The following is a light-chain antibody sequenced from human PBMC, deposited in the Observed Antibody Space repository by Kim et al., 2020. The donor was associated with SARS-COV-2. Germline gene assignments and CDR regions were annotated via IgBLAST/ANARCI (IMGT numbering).Light chain of an antibody. Sequence: AQGKTASITCGGNNIGSKSEHWYQQKPGQAPVLVIHYDRDRPSGIPERFSGSNSGNTATLTISRVEAGDEADYYCQVWDSSSDHRVFGGGTQLTVL. J-gene: IGLJ3*02. V-gene: IGLV3-21*04. CDR1: NIGSKS. CDR3: QVWDSSSDHRV. CDR2: YDR.